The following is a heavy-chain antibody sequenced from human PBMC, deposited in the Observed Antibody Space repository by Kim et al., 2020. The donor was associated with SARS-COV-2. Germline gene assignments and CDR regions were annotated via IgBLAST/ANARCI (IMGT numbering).Heavy chain of an antibody. Sequence: GESLKISCKPSGYIFTYYWITWVRQTPGQGLEWMGRIDPSDSYVYYTPPFQGHVTMSVDTSTSNAYLQWNSLKTSDTATYFCATHSYGQLQAHYGMDVWG. CDR1: GYIFTYYW. V-gene: IGHV5-10-1*01. CDR2: IDPSDSYV. CDR3: ATHSYGQLQAHYGMDV. J-gene: IGHJ6*02. D-gene: IGHD1-1*01.